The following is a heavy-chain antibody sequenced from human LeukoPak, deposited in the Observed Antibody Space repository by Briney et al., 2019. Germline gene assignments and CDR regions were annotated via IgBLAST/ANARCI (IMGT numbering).Heavy chain of an antibody. D-gene: IGHD1-26*01. CDR2: IDYNGRT. CDR3: AREIVGANWFDP. V-gene: IGHV4-59*01. Sequence: PSETLSLTCSVSGGSTSGYYWSWIRQSPGKGLEWIGYIDYNGRTNYNPSLRSRITISVDTSKNQFSLKLSSVTAADTAVYYCAREIVGANWFDPWGQGTLVTVSS. J-gene: IGHJ5*02. CDR1: GGSTSGYY.